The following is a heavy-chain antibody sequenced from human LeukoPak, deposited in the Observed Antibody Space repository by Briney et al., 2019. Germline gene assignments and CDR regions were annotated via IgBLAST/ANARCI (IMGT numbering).Heavy chain of an antibody. CDR2: IKQDGSEK. CDR3: ARGYDFWSGYPYYFDY. D-gene: IGHD3-3*01. J-gene: IGHJ4*02. V-gene: IGHV3-7*04. Sequence: GGSLRLSCAASGFTFSSYWMSWVRQAPGKGLEWVAKIKQDGSEKYYVDSVKGRFTISRDNAKNSLYLQMNSLRAEDTAVYYCARGYDFWSGYPYYFDYWGQGTLVTVSS. CDR1: GFTFSSYW.